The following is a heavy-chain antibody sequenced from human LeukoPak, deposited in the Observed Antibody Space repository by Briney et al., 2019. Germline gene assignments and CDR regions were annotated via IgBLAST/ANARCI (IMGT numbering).Heavy chain of an antibody. CDR3: ARADYYDSSGYRYFDY. CDR2: TYPGDSDT. Sequence: GESLKISCKGSGYSFTSYWIGWVRQMPGKGLEWMGITYPGDSDTRYSPSFQGQVTISADKSISTAYLQWSSLKASDTATYYCARADYYDSSGYRYFDYWGQGTLVTVSS. CDR1: GYSFTSYW. D-gene: IGHD3-22*01. J-gene: IGHJ4*02. V-gene: IGHV5-51*01.